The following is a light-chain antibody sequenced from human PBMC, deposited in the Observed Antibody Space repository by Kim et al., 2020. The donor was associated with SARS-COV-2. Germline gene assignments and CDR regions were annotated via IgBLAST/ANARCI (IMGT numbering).Light chain of an antibody. Sequence: QRVTISCTGSSSNSEAGYDVHWYQQVPGTVPKLLIYNNNNRPSGVPDRFSGSKSGTSASLAITGLQAEDEADYYCQSYDSGLSGVLFCGGTQLTVL. V-gene: IGLV1-40*01. CDR2: NNN. CDR1: SSNSEAGYD. J-gene: IGLJ3*02. CDR3: QSYDSGLSGVL.